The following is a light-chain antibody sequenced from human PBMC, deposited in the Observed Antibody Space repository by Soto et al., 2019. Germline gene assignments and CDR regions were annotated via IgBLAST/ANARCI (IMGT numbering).Light chain of an antibody. Sequence: AILMTQSPSSFSASSGDRVTITSRASQGISSYLAWYQQKPGKAPKLLIYAASTLQSGVPSRFSGSGSGTDFTLTISCLQSEDFATYYCQQYYSYPRTFGQGTKVDI. J-gene: IGKJ1*01. V-gene: IGKV1-8*01. CDR2: AAS. CDR3: QQYYSYPRT. CDR1: QGISSY.